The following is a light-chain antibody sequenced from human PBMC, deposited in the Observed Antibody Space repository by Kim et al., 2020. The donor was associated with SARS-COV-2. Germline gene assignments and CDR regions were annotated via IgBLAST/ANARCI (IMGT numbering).Light chain of an antibody. J-gene: IGLJ3*02. Sequence: ASVKLTGTLSSGNSSYAIAWHQQQPEKGPRYLMKLNSDGSHSKGDGIPDRFSGSSSGAERYLTISSLQSEDEADYYCQTWGTGIWVFGGGTKLTVL. CDR3: QTWGTGIWV. CDR2: LNSDGSH. V-gene: IGLV4-69*01. CDR1: SGNSSYA.